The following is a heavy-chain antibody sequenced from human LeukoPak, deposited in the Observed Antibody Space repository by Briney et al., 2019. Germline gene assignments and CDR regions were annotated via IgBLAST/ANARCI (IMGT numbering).Heavy chain of an antibody. V-gene: IGHV3-7*01. CDR1: GFTFNIYW. Sequence: GGSLRPSCAASGFTFNIYWMSWVRQTPGKGLEWVANINQDGSEKYYVDSVKGRLTISRDNARNSLYLQMNSLRAEDTAVYYCARDSGYYGLAFDYWGQGTLVTVSS. J-gene: IGHJ4*02. CDR2: INQDGSEK. CDR3: ARDSGYYGLAFDY. D-gene: IGHD3-22*01.